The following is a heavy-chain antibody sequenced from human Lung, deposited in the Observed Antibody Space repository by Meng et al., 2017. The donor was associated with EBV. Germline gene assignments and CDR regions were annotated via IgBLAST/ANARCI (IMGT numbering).Heavy chain of an antibody. CDR2: IIGSSGSI. CDR3: ARGVLGGWLQFDF. J-gene: IGHJ4*02. D-gene: IGHD5-24*01. Sequence: EVQLVESGGGLVKPGGSXXXSCAASGFTFSSYTMNWVRQAPGKGLEWVSSIIGSSGSIRYADSVRGRFTFSRDNAKSSVYLQMSSLRAEDTAVYYCARGVLGGWLQFDFWGQGSLVTVSS. CDR1: GFTFSSYT. V-gene: IGHV3-21*01.